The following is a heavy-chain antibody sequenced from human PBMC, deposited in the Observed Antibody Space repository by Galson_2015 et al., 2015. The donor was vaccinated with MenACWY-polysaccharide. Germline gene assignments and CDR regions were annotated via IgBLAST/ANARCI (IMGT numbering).Heavy chain of an antibody. V-gene: IGHV3-23*01. J-gene: IGHJ4*02. D-gene: IGHD3-22*01. CDR1: GFTFSRYS. CDR3: TTEGDYYDSSGYYEGLDY. Sequence: SLRLACAASGFTFSRYSMTWVRQTPGKGLEWVAAISGGGDNTYYADSAKGRFTISRDNSKNTLYLQMNSLKTEDTAVYYCTTEGDYYDSSGYYEGLDYWGQGTLVTVSS. CDR2: ISGGGDNT.